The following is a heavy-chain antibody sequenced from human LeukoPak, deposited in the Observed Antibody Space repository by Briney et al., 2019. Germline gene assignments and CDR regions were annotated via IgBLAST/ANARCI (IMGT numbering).Heavy chain of an antibody. V-gene: IGHV3-21*01. CDR3: ARKDASGSYYRSLDY. CDR1: GFTFSTYT. J-gene: IGHJ4*02. Sequence: GGSLRLSCAASGFTFSTYTMNWVRQAPGKGLEWVSSITISSRYIYYADSVKGRFTISRDNAKNSLFLHMNSLRAEDTAVYYCARKDASGSYYRSLDYWGQGTLVTVSS. D-gene: IGHD3-10*01. CDR2: ITISSRYI.